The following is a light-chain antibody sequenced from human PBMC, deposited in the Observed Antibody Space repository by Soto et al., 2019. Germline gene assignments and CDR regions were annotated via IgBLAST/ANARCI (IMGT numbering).Light chain of an antibody. V-gene: IGKV3-15*01. J-gene: IGKJ4*01. CDR1: QAIRSD. Sequence: MTQSPSSLSASVGDRVTITCRASQAIRSDLAWYQQKPGQAPRLLISDVSTRATGIPARFNGSGSGTEFTLAISSLQFEDFAVYYCHQYNTWPLTFGGGTKVDIK. CDR2: DVS. CDR3: HQYNTWPLT.